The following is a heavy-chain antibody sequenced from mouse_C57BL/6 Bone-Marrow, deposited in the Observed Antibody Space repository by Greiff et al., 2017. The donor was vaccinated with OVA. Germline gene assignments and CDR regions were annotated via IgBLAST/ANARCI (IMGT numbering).Heavy chain of an antibody. CDR2: IWGVGST. V-gene: IGHV2-6*01. J-gene: IGHJ2*01. CDR3: ASVLRITTGNFDY. CDR1: GFSLTSYG. D-gene: IGHD1-1*01. Sequence: VMLVESGPGLVAPSQSLSITCTVSGFSLTSYGVDWVRQSPGKGLEWLGVIWGVGSTNYNSALKSRLSISKDNSKSQVFLKMNSLQTDDTAMYYCASVLRITTGNFDYSGQDATLTVS.